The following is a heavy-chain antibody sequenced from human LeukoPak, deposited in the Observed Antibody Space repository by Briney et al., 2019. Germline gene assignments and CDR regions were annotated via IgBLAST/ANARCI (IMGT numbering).Heavy chain of an antibody. J-gene: IGHJ4*02. CDR2: TYYRSKWYN. Sequence: SQTLSLTCAISGDSVSSNSAAWNWIRQSPSRGLEWLGRTYYRSKWYNDYAVSVKSRITINPDTSKIQFSLQLNSVTPEDTAVYYCARAPYGSGWPPHFDYWGQGALVTVSS. CDR3: ARAPYGSGWPPHFDY. V-gene: IGHV6-1*01. CDR1: GDSVSSNSAA. D-gene: IGHD6-19*01.